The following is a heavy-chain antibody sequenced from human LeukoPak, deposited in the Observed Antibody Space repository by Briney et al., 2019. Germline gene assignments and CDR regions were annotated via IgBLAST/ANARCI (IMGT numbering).Heavy chain of an antibody. CDR3: ARLDWGSSWNLPGYYFDY. CDR2: IYYSGST. Sequence: SETLSLTCTVSGGSISSYYWSWIRQPPGKGLEWIGYIYYSGSTNYNPSLKSRVTISVDTSKNQFSLKLSSVTAADTAVYYCARLDWGSSWNLPGYYFDYWGQGTLVTVSS. D-gene: IGHD6-13*01. CDR1: GGSISSYY. V-gene: IGHV4-59*08. J-gene: IGHJ4*02.